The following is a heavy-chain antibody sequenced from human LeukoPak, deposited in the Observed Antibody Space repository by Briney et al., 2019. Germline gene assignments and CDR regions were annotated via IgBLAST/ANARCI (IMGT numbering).Heavy chain of an antibody. Sequence: PSETLSLTCAVYGGSFSGYYWSWIRQPPGKGLEWIGEINHSGSTNYNPSLKSRVTISVDTSKNQFSLKLSSVTAADTAVYYCARGRRGDIIVVVPAATPRGHWFDPWGQGTLVTVSP. CDR3: ARGRRGDIIVVVPAATPRGHWFDP. J-gene: IGHJ5*02. V-gene: IGHV4-34*01. CDR1: GGSFSGYY. CDR2: INHSGST. D-gene: IGHD2-2*01.